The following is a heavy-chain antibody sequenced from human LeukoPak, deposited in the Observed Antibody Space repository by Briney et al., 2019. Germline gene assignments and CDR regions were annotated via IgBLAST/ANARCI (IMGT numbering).Heavy chain of an antibody. CDR1: GGSISSSGYY. D-gene: IGHD3-22*01. J-gene: IGHJ4*02. CDR2: IYDSGRT. V-gene: IGHV4-39*01. Sequence: SETLSLTCSASGGSISSSGYYWGWIRQPPGKGLEWIGSIYDSGRTYYNPSLKSRVTISVDTSKNQLSLKLSSVTAADTAVYYCARYSSAYYYDFDYWGQGTLVTVSS. CDR3: ARYSSAYYYDFDY.